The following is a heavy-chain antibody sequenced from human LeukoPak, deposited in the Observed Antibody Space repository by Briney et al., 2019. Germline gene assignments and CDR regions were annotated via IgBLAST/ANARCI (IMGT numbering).Heavy chain of an antibody. V-gene: IGHV3-9*01. D-gene: IGHD2-2*01. Sequence: GGSLRLSCAASGFTFDDYAMHWVRQAPGKGLEWVSGISWNSGSIGYADSVKGRFTISRDNSKNTLYLQMNSLRAEDTAVYYCAKGVTRIVVVPAAYAGAFDIWGQGTMVTVSS. CDR3: AKGVTRIVVVPAAYAGAFDI. J-gene: IGHJ3*02. CDR1: GFTFDDYA. CDR2: ISWNSGSI.